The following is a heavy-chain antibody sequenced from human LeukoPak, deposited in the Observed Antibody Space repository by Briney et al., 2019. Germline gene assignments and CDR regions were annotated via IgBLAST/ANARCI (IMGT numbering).Heavy chain of an antibody. CDR2: ISSSGSTI. V-gene: IGHV3-48*03. D-gene: IGHD3-10*01. Sequence: GGSLRLSCAASGFTFSSYEMNWVRQAPGKGLEWVSYISSSGSTIYYADSVKGRFTISRDNAKNSLYLQMNGLRAEDTAVYYCARGGARGVIGYWGQGTLVTVSS. J-gene: IGHJ4*02. CDR3: ARGGARGVIGY. CDR1: GFTFSSYE.